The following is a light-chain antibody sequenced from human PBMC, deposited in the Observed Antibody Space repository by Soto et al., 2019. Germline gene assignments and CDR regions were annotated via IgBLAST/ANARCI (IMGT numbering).Light chain of an antibody. CDR1: SSDVGDGDF. J-gene: IGLJ3*02. Sequence: QSLLTQPASVSGSPRQSITISCTGTSSDVGDGDFVSWYQQRPGNAPKLMIYKVSNRPSGVSNRFSGSKSGNTASLTISGLQAEDEADYYCCSYTRSYTWVFGGGTKLTVL. CDR2: KVS. CDR3: CSYTRSYTWV. V-gene: IGLV2-14*01.